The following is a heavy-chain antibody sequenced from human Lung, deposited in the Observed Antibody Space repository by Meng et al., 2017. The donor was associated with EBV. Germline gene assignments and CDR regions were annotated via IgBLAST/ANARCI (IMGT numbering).Heavy chain of an antibody. CDR3: TRWSYGGTAY. CDR1: GVTFRYAW. V-gene: IGHV3-15*01. Sequence: EVQLXXXXXGLIXPXXXLSLXCAASGVTFRYAWMSWVRQAPGKGLEWVGRIKSKTDGGTTDYAAPVKGRFTISRDDSKNTLYLQMNSLKTEDTAVYYCTRWSYGGTAYWGQGTLVTVSS. D-gene: IGHD4-23*01. CDR2: IKSKTDGGTT. J-gene: IGHJ4*02.